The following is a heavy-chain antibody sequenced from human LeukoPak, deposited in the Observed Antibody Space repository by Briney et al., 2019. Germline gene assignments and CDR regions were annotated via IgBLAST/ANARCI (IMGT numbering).Heavy chain of an antibody. V-gene: IGHV3-21*01. J-gene: IGHJ4*02. D-gene: IGHD6-19*01. Sequence: GGSLRLSCAASGFTFSRYAMSWVRQAPGKGLEWVSSISSSSSYIYYADSVKGRFTISRDNAKNSLYLQMNSLRAEDTAVYYCATGRSGWYYFDYWGQGTLVTASS. CDR2: ISSSSSYI. CDR1: GFTFSRYA. CDR3: ATGRSGWYYFDY.